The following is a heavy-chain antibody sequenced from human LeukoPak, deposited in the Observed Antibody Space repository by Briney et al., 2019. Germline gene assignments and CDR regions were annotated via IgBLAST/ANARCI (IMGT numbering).Heavy chain of an antibody. CDR2: ISYDGSNK. CDR3: ANKGAARPFDY. CDR1: GFTFSSYG. D-gene: IGHD6-6*01. V-gene: IGHV3-30*18. J-gene: IGHJ4*02. Sequence: GRSLRLSCAASGFTFSSYGMHWVRQAPGKGLEWVAVISYDGSNKYYADSVRGRFTISRDNSKNTLYLQMNSLSAEDTAVYYCANKGAARPFDYWGQGTLVTVSS.